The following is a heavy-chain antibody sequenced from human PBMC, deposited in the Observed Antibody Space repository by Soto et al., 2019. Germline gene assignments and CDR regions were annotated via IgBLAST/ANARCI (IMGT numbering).Heavy chain of an antibody. V-gene: IGHV4-30-2*01. CDR3: ARGADLGSLGAFDI. CDR1: GGSISSGGYS. Sequence: QLQLQESGSGLVKPSQTVSVTCAVSGGSISSGGYSWSWIRLPPGKGLEWIGYIYHSGSTYYNPSLKSRVTISVDRSKNQFSLKLSSVTASDTAVYYCARGADLGSLGAFDIWGQGTMVTVSS. D-gene: IGHD3-10*01. J-gene: IGHJ3*02. CDR2: IYHSGST.